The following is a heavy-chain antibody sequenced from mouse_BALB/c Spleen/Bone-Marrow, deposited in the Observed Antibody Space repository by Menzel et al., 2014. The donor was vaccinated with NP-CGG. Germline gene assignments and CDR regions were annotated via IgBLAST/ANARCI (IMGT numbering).Heavy chain of an antibody. CDR3: ARHAYYDQTEVSFVY. D-gene: IGHD2-4*01. CDR1: GFTFNSYG. Sequence: EVMLVESGGGLVKSGGSLKLSCAASGFTFNSYGMSWVRRTPEKRLEWVATISGCGSYTFYPDSVKGRFTISRDNAKDNLYLQLSSLRSEDTALYYCARHAYYDQTEVSFVYWGQGTLVTVSA. V-gene: IGHV5-9-2*01. CDR2: ISGCGSYT. J-gene: IGHJ3*01.